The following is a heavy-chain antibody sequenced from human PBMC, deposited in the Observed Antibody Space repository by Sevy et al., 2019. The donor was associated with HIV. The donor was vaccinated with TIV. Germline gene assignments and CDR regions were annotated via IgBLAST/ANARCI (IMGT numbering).Heavy chain of an antibody. D-gene: IGHD6-19*01. J-gene: IGHJ4*02. CDR1: GFTYNGYG. CDR3: ARESIAVAGTAYYFHY. Sequence: GGSLRLSCAASGFTYNGYGMHWVRQAPGKGLEWVAVIWYDGSNKEYADSVKGRFTISRDNSKNTLYLQMNNLRAEDTAVYYCARESIAVAGTAYYFHYWGQGTLVTVSS. V-gene: IGHV3-33*01. CDR2: IWYDGSNK.